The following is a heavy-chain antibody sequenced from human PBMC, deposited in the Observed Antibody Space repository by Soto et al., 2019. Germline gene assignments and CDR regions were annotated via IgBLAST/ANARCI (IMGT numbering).Heavy chain of an antibody. V-gene: IGHV3-11*01. J-gene: IGHJ4*02. D-gene: IGHD4-17*01. CDR1: GFTFSDYY. CDR2: ISSSGSTI. Sequence: QVQLVESGGGLVKPGGSVRLSCAASGFTFSDYYMSWIRQAPGKGLELVSYISSSGSTIYYADSVKGRFTIGRDNDKNSLYLQMNSLRAEDTAVYYCARELGSMTKVTNFDYWGQGTLVTVSS. CDR3: ARELGSMTKVTNFDY.